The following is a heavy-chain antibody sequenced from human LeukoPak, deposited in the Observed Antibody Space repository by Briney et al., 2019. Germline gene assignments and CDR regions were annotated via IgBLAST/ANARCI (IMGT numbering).Heavy chain of an antibody. J-gene: IGHJ4*02. CDR2: ISAYNGNT. V-gene: IGHV1-18*01. Sequence: ASVKVSCKASGYTFTSYGISWVRQAPGQGLEWMGWISAYNGNTNYAQKLQGRVTMTTDTSTSTAYMELRSLRSDDTAVYYCARTFSSAKGGFFAYWGQGTLVTVSS. D-gene: IGHD2-2*01. CDR3: ARTFSSAKGGFFAY. CDR1: GYTFTSYG.